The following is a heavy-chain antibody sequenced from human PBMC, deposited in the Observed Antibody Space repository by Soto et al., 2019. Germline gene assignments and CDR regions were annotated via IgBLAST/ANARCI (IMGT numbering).Heavy chain of an antibody. CDR2: ISYDGSNK. V-gene: IGHV3-30*18. CDR3: AKDGVYCSSTSCSYYYYYYMDV. D-gene: IGHD2-2*01. Sequence: QVQLVESGGGVVQPGRSLRLSCAASGFTFSSYGMHWVRQAPGKGLEWVAVISYDGSNKYYADSVKGRFTISRDNSKNTLYLQVNSLRAEDTAVYYCAKDGVYCSSTSCSYYYYYYMDVWGKGTTVTVSS. CDR1: GFTFSSYG. J-gene: IGHJ6*03.